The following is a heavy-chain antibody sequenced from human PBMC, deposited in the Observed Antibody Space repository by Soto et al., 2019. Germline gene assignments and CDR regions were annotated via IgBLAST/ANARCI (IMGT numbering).Heavy chain of an antibody. CDR3: ARIPVNTYMINWFDP. J-gene: IGHJ5*02. CDR1: GGSVSSGDYY. CDR2: VYISGST. D-gene: IGHD3-16*01. V-gene: IGHV4-61*08. Sequence: QVQLQESGPGLVKPSETLSLTCAVSGGSVSSGDYYWSWIRQPPGKGLEWIGHVYISGSTNYNPSLKSRFTISIDKSNNQFSLKLTSVTAADTAVYYCARIPVNTYMINWFDPWGQGTLVTVSS.